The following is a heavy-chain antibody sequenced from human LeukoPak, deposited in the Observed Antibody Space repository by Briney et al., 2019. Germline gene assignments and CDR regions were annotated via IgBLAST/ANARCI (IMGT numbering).Heavy chain of an antibody. V-gene: IGHV3-23*01. Sequence: GGSLRLSCAASGFTFSSYAMSWVRQAPGKGLEWVSAIRGSGGSTYYADSAKGRFTISRDNSKNTLYLQMNSLRAEDTAVYYCAKYTSSSVYYGMDVWGQGTTVTVSS. CDR2: IRGSGGST. CDR1: GFTFSSYA. D-gene: IGHD6-6*01. J-gene: IGHJ6*02. CDR3: AKYTSSSVYYGMDV.